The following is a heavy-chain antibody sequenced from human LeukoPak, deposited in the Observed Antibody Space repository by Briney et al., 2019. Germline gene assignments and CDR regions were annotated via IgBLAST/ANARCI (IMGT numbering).Heavy chain of an antibody. J-gene: IGHJ4*02. CDR2: IYSGGST. D-gene: IGHD4-17*01. CDR3: ARVGDGDYTGYFDY. CDR1: GFTVSSNY. Sequence: GGSLRLSCDPPGFTVSSNYMSWVRQAPGKGLGWVSVIYSGGSTYYADSVKGRFTISRDNSKNTLYLQINSLRAEDTAVYYCARVGDGDYTGYFDYWGQGTLVTVSS. V-gene: IGHV3-53*01.